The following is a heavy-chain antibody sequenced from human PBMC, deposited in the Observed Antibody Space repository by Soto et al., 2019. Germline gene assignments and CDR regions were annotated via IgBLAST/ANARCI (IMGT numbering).Heavy chain of an antibody. CDR1: GGSISSYY. D-gene: IGHD3-10*01. CDR3: ARESDSGSYYFDY. V-gene: IGHV4-4*07. CDR2: IYSSGST. J-gene: IGHJ4*02. Sequence: PSETLSLTCTVSGGSISSYYWSWIRQPAGKGLEWIGRIYSSGSTNYNPSLKSRVTISVDTSKNHFSLRMSSVTAADTAVYYCARESDSGSYYFDYWGRGTLVTVSS.